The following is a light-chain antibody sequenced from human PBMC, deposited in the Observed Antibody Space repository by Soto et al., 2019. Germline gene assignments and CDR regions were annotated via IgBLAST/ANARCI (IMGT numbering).Light chain of an antibody. J-gene: IGLJ1*01. CDR1: SSDVGGYNY. V-gene: IGLV2-14*01. CDR2: DVS. Sequence: QSALTQPASVSGSPGQSITISCTGTSSDVGGYNYVSWYQQHPGKAPKLMIYDVSNRPSGVSNRFSGSKSGNTASLTISGLQAEDEADYYCSSYTGSSTLVFGTGTKVTV. CDR3: SSYTGSSTLV.